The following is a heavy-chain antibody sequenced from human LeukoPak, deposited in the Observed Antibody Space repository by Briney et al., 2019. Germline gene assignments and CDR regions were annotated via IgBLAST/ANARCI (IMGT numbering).Heavy chain of an antibody. V-gene: IGHV3-23*01. Sequence: GGSLRLSCAASGFTFSSYAMSWVRQAPGKGLEWVSAISGSGGSTYYADSVKGRFTISRDNSKNTLYLQMNSLRAEDTAVYYCAMGPTAMENYYHYGMDVWGKGTTVTVSS. CDR2: ISGSGGST. J-gene: IGHJ6*04. CDR3: AMGPTAMENYYHYGMDV. CDR1: GFTFSSYA. D-gene: IGHD5-18*01.